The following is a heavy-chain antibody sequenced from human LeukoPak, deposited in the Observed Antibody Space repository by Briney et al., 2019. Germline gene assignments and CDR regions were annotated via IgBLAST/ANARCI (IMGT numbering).Heavy chain of an antibody. D-gene: IGHD2-15*01. J-gene: IGHJ4*02. CDR2: IYYGGNT. V-gene: IGHV4-30-4*01. Sequence: PSETLSLTCTVSGGTISSYDYYWRWLRQPPGKGGECLGYIYYGGNTYYNPSRESRVTIAVDTSKSQFSLKLSSVTAADTAVYYCARGGYCYGGSGYFYYFDDWGQGTLVTASS. CDR1: GGTISSYDYY. CDR3: ARGGYCYGGSGYFYYFDD.